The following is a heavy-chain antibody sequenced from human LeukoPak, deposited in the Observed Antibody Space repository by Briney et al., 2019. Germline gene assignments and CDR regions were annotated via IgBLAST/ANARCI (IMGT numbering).Heavy chain of an antibody. Sequence: SETLSLTCTVSGGSISNYYWNWIRQPPGKGLEWIGYIYYSGTTNYNPSLKSRVSMSVDTSKNQFSLKLSSVTAADTAVYYCARGGSGSGSYYSFYYYYYMDVWGKGTTVTVSS. D-gene: IGHD3-10*01. CDR1: GGSISNYY. CDR3: ARGGSGSGSYYSFYYYYYMDV. J-gene: IGHJ6*03. V-gene: IGHV4-59*01. CDR2: IYYSGTT.